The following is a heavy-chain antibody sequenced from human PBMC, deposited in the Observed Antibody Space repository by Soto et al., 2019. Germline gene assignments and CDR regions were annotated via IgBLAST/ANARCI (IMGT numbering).Heavy chain of an antibody. D-gene: IGHD1-26*01. CDR1: GFTFSSYA. V-gene: IGHV3-30-3*01. Sequence: PGGSLRLSCAASGFTFSSYAMHWVRQAPGKGLEWVAVISYDGSNKYYADSVKGRFTISRDNSKNTLYLQMNSLRAEDTAVYYCAREWWELSNYYGMDVWGQGTTVTVSS. CDR3: AREWWELSNYYGMDV. CDR2: ISYDGSNK. J-gene: IGHJ6*02.